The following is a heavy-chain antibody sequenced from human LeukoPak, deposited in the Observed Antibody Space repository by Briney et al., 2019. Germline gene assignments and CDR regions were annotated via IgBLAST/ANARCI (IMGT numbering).Heavy chain of an antibody. CDR3: ASPLPRTGQEGMDV. CDR1: GGTFSSYA. J-gene: IGHJ4*02. V-gene: IGHV1-69*04. Sequence: SVKVSCKASGGTFSSYAISWVRQAPGQGLEWMGRIIPILGIANYAQKFQGRVTITADKSTSTAYMELSSLRSEDTAVYYCASPLPRTGQEGMDVWGQGTLVTVSS. CDR2: IIPILGIA. D-gene: IGHD6-13*01.